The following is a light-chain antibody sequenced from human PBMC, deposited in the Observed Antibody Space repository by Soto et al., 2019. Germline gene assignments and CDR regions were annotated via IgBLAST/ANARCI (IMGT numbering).Light chain of an antibody. CDR2: AAS. CDR3: QQLNNYPRT. Sequence: DIQLTQSPSFLSSSVGDRVTITCRASHDINSYLAWYQQKPGKAPKLLIYAASTLQSAVPSRFSGGGSGTEFTLTISSLQPEDFATYFCQQLNNYPRTFGQGTQVEF. CDR1: HDINSY. V-gene: IGKV1-9*01. J-gene: IGKJ1*01.